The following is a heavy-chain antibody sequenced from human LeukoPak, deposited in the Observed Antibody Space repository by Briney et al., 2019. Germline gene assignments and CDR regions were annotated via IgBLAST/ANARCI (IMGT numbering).Heavy chain of an antibody. CDR1: GGSISTYY. V-gene: IGHV4-59*01. Sequence: SETLSLTCTVSGGSISTYYWSWIRQPPGKGLEWIGYIYYSGSTKYNPSLNSRVTISVDTSKNQFFLNLTSVTAADTAVYYCARDRGDGPWGQGTLVTVSS. CDR3: ARDRGDGP. J-gene: IGHJ5*02. CDR2: IYYSGST.